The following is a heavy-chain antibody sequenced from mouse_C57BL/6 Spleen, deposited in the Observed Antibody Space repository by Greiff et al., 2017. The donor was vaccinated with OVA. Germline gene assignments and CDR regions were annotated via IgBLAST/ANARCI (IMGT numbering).Heavy chain of an antibody. CDR2: IDPADSET. CDR1: GYTFTSYW. V-gene: IGHV1-52*01. CDR3: ARRDWFDY. Sequence: QVQLQQPGAELVRPGSSVKLSCKASGYTFTSYWMQWVKQRPKQGLEWIGNIDPADSETHYNQKFKDKATLTVDKSSSTAYMQLSSLTSEDSAVYYCARRDWFDYWGQGTTLTVSS. J-gene: IGHJ2*01. D-gene: IGHD4-1*01.